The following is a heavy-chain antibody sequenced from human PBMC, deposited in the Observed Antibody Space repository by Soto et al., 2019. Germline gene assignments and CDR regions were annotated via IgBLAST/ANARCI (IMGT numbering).Heavy chain of an antibody. CDR2: IYSGGST. V-gene: IGHV3-53*04. D-gene: IGHD3-22*01. CDR3: AGTYYYDSSGYYRFDY. J-gene: IGHJ4*02. Sequence: EVQLVESGGGLVQPGGSLRLSCAASGFTVSSNYMSWVRQAPGKGLEWVSVIYSGGSTYYADSVKGRFTISRHNSKNPLYLQMNSLRAEDTAVYYCAGTYYYDSSGYYRFDYWGQGTLVTVSS. CDR1: GFTVSSNY.